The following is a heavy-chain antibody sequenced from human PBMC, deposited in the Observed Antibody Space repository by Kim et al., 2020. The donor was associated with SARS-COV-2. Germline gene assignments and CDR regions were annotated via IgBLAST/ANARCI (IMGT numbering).Heavy chain of an antibody. Sequence: DGSLKFYLDSVEGRFTISRDNAENLVFLQMNSLRAEDTAMYYCARQDEGDYWGQGTLVTVSS. J-gene: IGHJ4*02. CDR3: ARQDEGDY. V-gene: IGHV3-7*01. CDR2: DGSLK.